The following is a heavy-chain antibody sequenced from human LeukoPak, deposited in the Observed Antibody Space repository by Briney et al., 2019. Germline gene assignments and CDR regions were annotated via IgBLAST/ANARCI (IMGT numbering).Heavy chain of an antibody. Sequence: GGSLRLSCAASGFTFSSYEMNWVRQAPGKGLEWVSYISSSGSTIYYADSVKGRFTISRDNSKNTLYLQLDYLRTEDTAVYYCARDRSWGYCSGGSCYLNWFDPWGQGTLVTVSS. V-gene: IGHV3-48*03. CDR1: GFTFSSYE. CDR3: ARDRSWGYCSGGSCYLNWFDP. CDR2: ISSSGSTI. J-gene: IGHJ5*02. D-gene: IGHD2-15*01.